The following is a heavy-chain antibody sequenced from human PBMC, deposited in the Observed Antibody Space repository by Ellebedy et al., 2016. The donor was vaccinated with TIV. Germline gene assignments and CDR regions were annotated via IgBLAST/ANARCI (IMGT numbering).Heavy chain of an antibody. CDR2: IWYDGSNK. CDR1: GFTFSSYG. CDR3: AREIRILTGLHNWFDP. D-gene: IGHD3-9*01. Sequence: GESLKISXAASGFTFSSYGMHWVRQAPGKGLEWVAVIWYDGSNKYYADSVKGRFTISRDNSKNTLYLQMNSLRAEDTAVYYCAREIRILTGLHNWFDPWGQGTLVTVSS. V-gene: IGHV3-33*01. J-gene: IGHJ5*02.